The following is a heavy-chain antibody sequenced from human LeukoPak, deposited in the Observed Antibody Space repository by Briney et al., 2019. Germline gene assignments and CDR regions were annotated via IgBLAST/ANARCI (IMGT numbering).Heavy chain of an antibody. V-gene: IGHV4-30-4*01. CDR2: ISLSGGT. Sequence: SETLSLTCTVSGGSISSGDYYWSWIRQPPGQGLEWIGYISLSGGTYYNPSLKSRVTMLLDKSKNQFSLKLNSVTAADTAVYYCARNGGNSDYDYWGQGTLVTVSA. D-gene: IGHD4-23*01. CDR1: GGSISSGDYY. CDR3: ARNGGNSDYDY. J-gene: IGHJ4*02.